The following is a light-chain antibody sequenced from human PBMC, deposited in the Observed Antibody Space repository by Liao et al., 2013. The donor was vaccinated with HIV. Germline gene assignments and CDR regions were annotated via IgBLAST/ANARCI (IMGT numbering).Light chain of an antibody. CDR2: YDS. CDR1: NIGSKS. Sequence: SYELTQPPSVSVAPGKTARITCGGNNIGSKSVHWYQQKPGQAPVLVIYYDSDRPSGIPERFSGSNSGNTATLTISRVEAGDEADYYCQAWDNRAVFGGGTKLTVL. J-gene: IGLJ2*01. CDR3: QAWDNRAV. V-gene: IGLV3-21*01.